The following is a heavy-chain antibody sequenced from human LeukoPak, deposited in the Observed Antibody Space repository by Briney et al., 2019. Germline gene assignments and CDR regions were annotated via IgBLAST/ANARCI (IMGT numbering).Heavy chain of an antibody. CDR2: IYTSGTT. CDR3: ATGRCSGGSCYSYFFDY. J-gene: IGHJ4*02. CDR1: GASISSHY. D-gene: IGHD2-15*01. V-gene: IGHV4-4*07. Sequence: SETLSLTCTVSGASISSHYWSWIRQPAGKGLEWIGRIYTSGTTNCNPSLKSRVTMSVDTSKNQFSLKLSSVTAADTAVYYCATGRCSGGSCYSYFFDYWGQGTLATVSS.